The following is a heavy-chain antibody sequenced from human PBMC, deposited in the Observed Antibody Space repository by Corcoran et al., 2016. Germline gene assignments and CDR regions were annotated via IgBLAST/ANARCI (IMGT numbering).Heavy chain of an antibody. J-gene: IGHJ4*02. CDR2: VFFSGTT. CDR3: VRGSASSGWSNFDF. V-gene: IGHV4-59*01. Sequence: QVQLHESGPGLVGPSETLSLTCTVSGASLTYYYWSWIRQPPGKGLEWIGYVFFSGTTRYNPSLKSRLTISVDTSNNRFSLDLTSVTAADTAVYYCVRGSASSGWSNFDFWGQGILVTVSS. CDR1: GASLTYYY. D-gene: IGHD6-19*01.